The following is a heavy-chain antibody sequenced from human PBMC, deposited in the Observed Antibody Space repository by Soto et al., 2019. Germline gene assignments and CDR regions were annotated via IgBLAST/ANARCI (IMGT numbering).Heavy chain of an antibody. CDR3: ARDRRDSSSWYGNYYYYGMDV. Sequence: GGSLRLSCAASGFTFSSYAMHWVRQAPGKGLEWVAVISYDGSNKYYADSVKGRFTISRDNSKNTLYLQMNSLRAEDTAVYYCARDRRDSSSWYGNYYYYGMDVWGQGTTVTVSS. CDR1: GFTFSSYA. D-gene: IGHD6-13*01. CDR2: ISYDGSNK. V-gene: IGHV3-30-3*01. J-gene: IGHJ6*02.